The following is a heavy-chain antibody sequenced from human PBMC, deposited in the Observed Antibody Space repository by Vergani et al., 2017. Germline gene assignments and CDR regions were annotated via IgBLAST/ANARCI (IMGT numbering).Heavy chain of an antibody. J-gene: IGHJ6*02. D-gene: IGHD3-9*01. CDR1: GGTFSSFA. V-gene: IGHV1-69*01. CDR3: AREARGVRYFDWLDYYYYGMDV. Sequence: QVQLVQSGAEVKKPGSSVKVSCKASGGTFSSFAISWVRQAPGQGLEWMGGIIPIFGTANYAQKFQGRVTITADESTSTAYMELSSLRSEDTAVYYCAREARGVRYFDWLDYYYYGMDVWGQGTTVTVSS. CDR2: IIPIFGTA.